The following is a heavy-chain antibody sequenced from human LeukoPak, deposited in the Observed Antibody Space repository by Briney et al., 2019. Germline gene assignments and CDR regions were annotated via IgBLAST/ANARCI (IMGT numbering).Heavy chain of an antibody. CDR1: GYTFTSYG. J-gene: IGHJ6*02. D-gene: IGHD2-15*01. CDR2: ISAYNGNT. V-gene: IGHV1-18*01. CDR3: ARYIVVVVAATPASHYYYGMDV. Sequence: ASVKVSCKASGYTFTSYGISWVRQAPGQGLEWMGWISAYNGNTNYAQKLQGRVTMTTDTSTSTAYMELRSLRSDDTDVYYCARYIVVVVAATPASHYYYGMDVWGQGTTVTVSS.